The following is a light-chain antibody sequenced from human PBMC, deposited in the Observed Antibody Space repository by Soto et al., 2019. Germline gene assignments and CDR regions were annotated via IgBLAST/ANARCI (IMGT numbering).Light chain of an antibody. CDR1: QSVSSN. Sequence: EIVMTQSPATLSVSPGERATLSCRASQSVSSNLVWYQQKPGQAPKLLIYNTFTRATGIPVRFSGSGSGTEFTLTISSLQSEDLAVYYCQQYDSSPPWTFGQGTKVEIK. V-gene: IGKV3-15*01. J-gene: IGKJ1*01. CDR2: NTF. CDR3: QQYDSSPPWT.